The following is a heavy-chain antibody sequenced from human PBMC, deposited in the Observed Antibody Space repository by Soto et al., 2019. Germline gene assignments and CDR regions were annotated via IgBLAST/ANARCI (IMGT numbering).Heavy chain of an antibody. CDR3: ARSSHRTLDY. J-gene: IGHJ4*02. CDR1: GFTVSSNY. V-gene: IGHV3-53*01. CDR2: IYSGGST. Sequence: EVQLVESGGGLIQPGGSLRLSCVASGFTVSSNYMSWVRQAPGKGLEWLSVIYSGGSTYSADSVKGRFIISRDNSKNTLYLQMNSVRAEDTAVYYCARSSHRTLDYWGQGTLVTVSS.